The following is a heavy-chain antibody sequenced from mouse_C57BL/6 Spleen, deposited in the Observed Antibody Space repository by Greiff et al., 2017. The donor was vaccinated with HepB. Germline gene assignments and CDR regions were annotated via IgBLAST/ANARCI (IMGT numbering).Heavy chain of an antibody. J-gene: IGHJ3*01. Sequence: VQVVESGPELVKPGASVKISCKASGYAFSSSWMNWVKQRPGKGLEWIGRIYPGDGDTNYNGKFKGKATLTADKSSSTAYMQLSSLTSEDSAVYFCARVTYDYDVSWFAYWGQGTLVTVSA. CDR1: GYAFSSSW. V-gene: IGHV1-82*01. CDR3: ARVTYDYDVSWFAY. D-gene: IGHD2-4*01. CDR2: IYPGDGDT.